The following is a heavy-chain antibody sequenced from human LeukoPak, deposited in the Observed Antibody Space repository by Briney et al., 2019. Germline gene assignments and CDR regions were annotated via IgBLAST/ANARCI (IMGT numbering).Heavy chain of an antibody. Sequence: SETLSLTCTVSGGSISSSSYYWGWIRQPPGKGLEWIGSIYYSGSTYYNPSLKSRVTISVDTSKNQFSLKLSSVTAADTAVYYCARSIAAADYYYMDVWGKGTTVTVSS. D-gene: IGHD6-13*01. CDR2: IYYSGST. V-gene: IGHV4-39*01. CDR1: GGSISSSSYY. J-gene: IGHJ6*03. CDR3: ARSIAAADYYYMDV.